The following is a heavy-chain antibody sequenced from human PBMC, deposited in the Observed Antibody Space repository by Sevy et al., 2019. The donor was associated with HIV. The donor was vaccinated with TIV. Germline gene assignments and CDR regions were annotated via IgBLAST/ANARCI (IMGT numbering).Heavy chain of an antibody. CDR3: ARHRVHDHVWGTSGPFDV. V-gene: IGHV4-39*01. J-gene: IGHJ2*01. CDR2: VYYSEDT. Sequence: SETLSLTCSVSPDSVSTSSYFWGWIRQSPGKGLEWIGSVYYSEDTYYSPSLKSRANIQIDTSTNKFSLNLTSVTVEHTAVYYGARHRVHDHVWGTSGPFDVWGRGTLVTVYS. D-gene: IGHD3-16*01. CDR1: PDSVSTSSYF.